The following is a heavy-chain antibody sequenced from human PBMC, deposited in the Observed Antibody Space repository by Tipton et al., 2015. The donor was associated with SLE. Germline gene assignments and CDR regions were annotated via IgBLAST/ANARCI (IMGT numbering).Heavy chain of an antibody. CDR3: ARGDTGDDYFDN. Sequence: TLSLTCTVSGGSISSYYWSWIRQPPGTGLEWIGYIYYSGSTDYNPSLKSRVTISVATSTNQIPLKLSSVTAADAAVYFCARGDTGDDYFDNWGQGTLVTVSS. D-gene: IGHD7-27*01. CDR2: IYYSGST. J-gene: IGHJ4*02. V-gene: IGHV4-59*01. CDR1: GGSISSYY.